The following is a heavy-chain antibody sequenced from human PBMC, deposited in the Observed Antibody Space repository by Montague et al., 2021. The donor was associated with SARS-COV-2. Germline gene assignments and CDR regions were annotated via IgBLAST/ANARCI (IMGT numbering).Heavy chain of an antibody. J-gene: IGHJ4*02. V-gene: IGHV3-33*05. Sequence: SLRLSCAASGFNSQTYGMHWVRQAPGKGLEWVAVIAFHGRQQYYADSVEGRSTISRDNSKNAVYLEIKDLTVEDTAVYYCARGSVVYGDYGPLDYWGQGTLVTVSS. D-gene: IGHD4-17*01. CDR2: IAFHGRQQ. CDR3: ARGSVVYGDYGPLDY. CDR1: GFNSQTYG.